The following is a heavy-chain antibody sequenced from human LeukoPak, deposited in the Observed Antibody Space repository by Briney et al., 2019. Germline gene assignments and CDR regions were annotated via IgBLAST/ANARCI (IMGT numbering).Heavy chain of an antibody. CDR3: ARNLRPDFDY. J-gene: IGHJ4*02. Sequence: SQTLSLTCAISGDSVSSSSSAWSWIRQSPSRGLEWLGRACYRSRWNIDYAVSVKSRITINPDTSKNQFSLQLNSVTPEDAAVYYCARNLRPDFDYWGQGTLVTVSS. V-gene: IGHV6-1*01. CDR1: GDSVSSSSSA. CDR2: ACYRSRWNI.